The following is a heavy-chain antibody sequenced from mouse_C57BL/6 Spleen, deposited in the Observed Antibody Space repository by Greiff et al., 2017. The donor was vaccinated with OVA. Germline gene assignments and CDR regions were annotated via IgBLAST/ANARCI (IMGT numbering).Heavy chain of an antibody. CDR2: ISYSGST. CDR3: ARESYYGSSRGYFDY. D-gene: IGHD1-1*01. CDR1: GYSITSGYD. V-gene: IGHV3-1*01. Sequence: EVQLVESGPGMVKPSQSLSLTCTVTGYSITSGYDWHWIRHFPGNKLEWMGYISYSGSTNYNPSLKSRISITHDTSKNHFFLKLNSVTTEDTATYYCARESYYGSSRGYFDYWGQGTTLTVSS. J-gene: IGHJ2*01.